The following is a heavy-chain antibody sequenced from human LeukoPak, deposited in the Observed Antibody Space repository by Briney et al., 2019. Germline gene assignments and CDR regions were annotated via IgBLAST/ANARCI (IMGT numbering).Heavy chain of an antibody. CDR1: GGSFSGYY. CDR3: ARGGYYYDSSGYWGAFDI. V-gene: IGHV4-34*01. Sequence: TSSETLSLTCAVYGGSFSGYYWSWIRQPPGKGLEWIGEINHSGSTNYNPSLKSRVTISVDTSKNQFSLKLSSVTAADTAVYYCARGGYYYDSSGYWGAFDIWGQGTMVTVSS. J-gene: IGHJ3*02. CDR2: INHSGST. D-gene: IGHD3-22*01.